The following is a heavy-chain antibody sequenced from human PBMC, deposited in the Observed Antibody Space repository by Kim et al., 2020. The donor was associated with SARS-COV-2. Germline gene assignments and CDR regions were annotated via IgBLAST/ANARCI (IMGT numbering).Heavy chain of an antibody. CDR2: ISSSGSTI. Sequence: GGSLRLSCAASGFSFNNFEMNWVRQSPGKGLEWISYISSSGSTIYIADSVKGRFTISRDNAKKSLYLQMDSLRAEDTAVYYCARFAGGNWDRLLDYWGQGTLVTVSS. J-gene: IGHJ4*02. CDR3: ARFAGGNWDRLLDY. V-gene: IGHV3-48*03. D-gene: IGHD7-27*01. CDR1: GFSFNNFE.